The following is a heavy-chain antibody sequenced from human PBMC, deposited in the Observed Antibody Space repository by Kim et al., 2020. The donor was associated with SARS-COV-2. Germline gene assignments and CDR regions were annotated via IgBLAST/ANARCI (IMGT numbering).Heavy chain of an antibody. J-gene: IGHJ4*02. CDR1: GGTFSSYA. CDR2: IIPIFGTA. D-gene: IGHD3-22*01. Sequence: SVKVSCKASGGTFSSYAISWVRQAPGQGLEWMGGIIPIFGTANYAQKFQGRVTITADESTSTAYMELSSLRSEDTAVYYCARTGLVVGPFDYWGQGTLVTVSS. V-gene: IGHV1-69*13. CDR3: ARTGLVVGPFDY.